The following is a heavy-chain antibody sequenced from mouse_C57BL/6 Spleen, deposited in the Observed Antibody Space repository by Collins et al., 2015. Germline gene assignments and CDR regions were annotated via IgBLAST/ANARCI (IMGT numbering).Heavy chain of an antibody. CDR2: IHPNSGST. CDR1: GYTFTSYW. J-gene: IGHJ3*01. Sequence: QVQLQQPGAELVKPGASVKLSCKASGYTFTSYWMHWVKQRPGQGLEWIGMIHPNSGSTNYNEKFKGKATLTVDKSSSTAYMQLSSLTSEDSAVYYCARSGSSSPWFAYWGQGTLVTVSA. CDR3: ARSGSSSPWFAY. D-gene: IGHD1-1*01. V-gene: IGHV1-64*01.